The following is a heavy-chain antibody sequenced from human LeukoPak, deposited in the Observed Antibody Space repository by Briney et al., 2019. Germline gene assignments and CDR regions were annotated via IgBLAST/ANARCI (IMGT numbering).Heavy chain of an antibody. D-gene: IGHD3-22*01. V-gene: IGHV1-46*01. CDR1: GYIFTNYY. CDR3: ARAGYDSSGYYSY. Sequence: GASVKVSCKASGYIFTNYYMHWVRQAPGRGLEWMGIINPSGGSTTYAQKFQGRVTMTRDTSTGTVYMEVSSLRSEDTAVYYCARAGYDSSGYYSYWGQGTLVTVSS. CDR2: INPSGGST. J-gene: IGHJ4*02.